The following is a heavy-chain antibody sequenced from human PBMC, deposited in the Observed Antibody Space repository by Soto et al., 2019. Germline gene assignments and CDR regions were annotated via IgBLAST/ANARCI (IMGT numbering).Heavy chain of an antibody. D-gene: IGHD2-21*02. CDR2: IYYSGST. V-gene: IGHV4-39*01. CDR3: ARHPSDFWFDP. CDR1: GGSISSSSYF. J-gene: IGHJ5*02. Sequence: QLQLQESGPGLVKPSETLSLTCSVSGGSISSSSYFWGWIGQPPGKGLGWIGSIYYSGSTYYNPSLKSRVTVSVDTSKNQCSLKLSSVTAADTAVYYCARHPSDFWFDPWGQGTLVTVSS.